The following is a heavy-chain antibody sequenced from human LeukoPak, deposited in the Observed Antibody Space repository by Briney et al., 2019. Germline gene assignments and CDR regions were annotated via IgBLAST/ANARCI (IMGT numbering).Heavy chain of an antibody. V-gene: IGHV3-53*01. J-gene: IGHJ6*02. D-gene: IGHD2-2*01. CDR3: ARGPVVVPATYYYYGMDV. CDR1: GFTFSSYA. CDR2: IYSGGST. Sequence: PGGSLRLSCAASGFTFSSYAMSWVRQAPGKGLEWVSVIYSGGSTYYADSVKGRFTISRDNSKNTLYLQMNSLRAEDTAVYYCARGPVVVPATYYYYGMDVWGQGTTVTVSS.